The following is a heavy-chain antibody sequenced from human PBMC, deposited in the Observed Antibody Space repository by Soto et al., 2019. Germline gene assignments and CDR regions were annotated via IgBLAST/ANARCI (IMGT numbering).Heavy chain of an antibody. D-gene: IGHD1-26*01. CDR1: GFTFSSYW. J-gene: IGHJ2*01. CDR2: IHPDGRGT. V-gene: IGHV3-74*01. Sequence: VQLVESGGGLVQPGGSLTLSCAASGFTFSSYWMHWVRQAPGKGVVWVSRIHPDGRGTNYADSVKGQVTISRDNAKNTLYLQMNSLRPADTAVYYCARVGQGAWYFDLWGRGTLVTVSS. CDR3: ARVGQGAWYFDL.